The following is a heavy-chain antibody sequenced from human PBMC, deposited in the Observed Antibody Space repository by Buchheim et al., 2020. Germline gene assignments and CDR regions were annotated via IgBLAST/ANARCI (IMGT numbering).Heavy chain of an antibody. CDR3: AKLKNAHDYSGFGIDF. D-gene: IGHD3-22*01. CDR2: LSYSRSNK. V-gene: IGHV3-30*18. CDR1: GFTFSNYG. J-gene: IGHJ4*02. Sequence: QVQLVESGGGVVQSGRSLRLSCATSGFTFSNYGMQWVRQAPGKGLEWVAFLSYSRSNKYYADSVKGRFTISGDNSNNMLYLQMNSLRPEDTAVYYCAKLKNAHDYSGFGIDFWGQGTL.